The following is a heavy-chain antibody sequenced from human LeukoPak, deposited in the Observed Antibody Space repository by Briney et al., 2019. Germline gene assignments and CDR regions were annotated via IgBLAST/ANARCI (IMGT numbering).Heavy chain of an antibody. Sequence: GGSLRLSCAASGFTLSTNYMNWVRQAPGKGLEWVSVIYRDGSTYYPDSVTGRFTISRDNSKNTLYLQMNSLRAEDTAVYYCAKVSYGYPDAFDIWGQGTMVTVSS. CDR3: AKVSYGYPDAFDI. CDR1: GFTLSTNY. CDR2: IYRDGST. J-gene: IGHJ3*02. V-gene: IGHV3-53*05. D-gene: IGHD5-18*01.